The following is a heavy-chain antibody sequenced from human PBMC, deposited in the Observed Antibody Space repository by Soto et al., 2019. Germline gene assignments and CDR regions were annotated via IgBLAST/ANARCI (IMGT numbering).Heavy chain of an antibody. CDR2: IYYSGST. J-gene: IGHJ6*02. D-gene: IGHD2-15*01. CDR3: ARSAEVVITYYYYGMDV. V-gene: IGHV4-61*01. Sequence: TSETLSLTCTVSGGSVSSGSYYWSWIRQPPGKGLEWIGYIYYSGSTNYNPSLKSRVTISVDTSKNQFSLKLSSVTAADTAVYYCARSAEVVITYYYYGMDVWGQGTTVTVSS. CDR1: GGSVSSGSYY.